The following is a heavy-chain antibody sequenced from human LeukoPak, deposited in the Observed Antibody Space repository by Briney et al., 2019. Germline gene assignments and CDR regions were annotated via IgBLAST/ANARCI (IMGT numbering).Heavy chain of an antibody. CDR2: INPSGGST. D-gene: IGHD1-20*01. J-gene: IGHJ6*02. CDR1: GYTFTSYY. CDR3: ARGPGCNWNDIPYYYGMDV. Sequence: GASVKVSCKASGYTFTSYYMHWVRQAPGQGLEWMGIINPSGGSTSYAQKFQGRVTMTRDTSTSTVYMEPSSLRSGDTAVYYCARGPGCNWNDIPYYYGMDVWGQGTTVTVSS. V-gene: IGHV1-46*01.